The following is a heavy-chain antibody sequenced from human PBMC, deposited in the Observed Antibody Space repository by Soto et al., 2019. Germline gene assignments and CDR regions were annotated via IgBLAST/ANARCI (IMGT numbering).Heavy chain of an antibody. CDR1: GGTLSPYT. Sequence: QVQLVQSGAEVKKPGSSVKVSCKASGGTLSPYTITWGRQAPGQGLEWMGRIIPMFDITNYALKFQDRVTITADRSTSTAYLALRSLRSEHSSEYFCAREWEYSMPTREFVGNRGQGTLVTVSS. CDR3: AREWEYSMPTREFVGN. V-gene: IGHV1-69*08. D-gene: IGHD3-10*01. CDR2: IIPMFDIT. J-gene: IGHJ4*02.